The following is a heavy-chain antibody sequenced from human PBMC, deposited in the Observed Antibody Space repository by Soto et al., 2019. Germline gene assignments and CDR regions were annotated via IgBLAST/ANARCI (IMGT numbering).Heavy chain of an antibody. J-gene: IGHJ3*02. CDR1: GYTFTSYA. D-gene: IGHD3-22*01. V-gene: IGHV1-3*01. CDR2: INAYNGNT. Sequence: ASVKVSCKASGYTFTSYAMHWVRQAPGQRLEWMGWINAYNGNTKYAQKLQGRVTMTIDTSTSTAYMELRSLRSDDTAVYYCARDRDSSGYDAFDIWGQGTMVTV. CDR3: ARDRDSSGYDAFDI.